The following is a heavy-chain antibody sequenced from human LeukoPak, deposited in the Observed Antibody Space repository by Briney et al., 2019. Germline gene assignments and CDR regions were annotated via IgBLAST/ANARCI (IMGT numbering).Heavy chain of an antibody. V-gene: IGHV3-74*01. CDR3: ARVQGHPPNGLDI. CDR2: INSDGSST. D-gene: IGHD2-8*01. Sequence: GGSLRLSCAASGFTFSSYWMHWVRQAPGKGLVWVSRINSDGSSTSYADSVKGRFTISRDNAKNTLYLQMNRLRGEDTAVYYCARVQGHPPNGLDIWGQGTMVTVSS. CDR1: GFTFSSYW. J-gene: IGHJ3*02.